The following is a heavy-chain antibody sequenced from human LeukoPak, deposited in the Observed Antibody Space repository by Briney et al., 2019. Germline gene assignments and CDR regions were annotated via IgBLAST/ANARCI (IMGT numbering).Heavy chain of an antibody. V-gene: IGHV1-69*05. CDR3: ARDCSSTSCRPL. D-gene: IGHD2-2*01. Sequence: ASVKVSCKASGATLTSYAIGWVGQAPGQGLEGRGGIIPIFGTANYAQKFQGRVTITTDESTSTAYMELSSLRSEDTAVYYCARDCSSTSCRPLWGQGTLVTVSS. CDR2: IIPIFGTA. CDR1: GATLTSYA. J-gene: IGHJ4*02.